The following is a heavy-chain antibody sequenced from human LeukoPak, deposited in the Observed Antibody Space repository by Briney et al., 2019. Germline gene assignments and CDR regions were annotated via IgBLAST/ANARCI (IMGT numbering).Heavy chain of an antibody. J-gene: IGHJ4*02. CDR1: GYSFTSYW. Sequence: PGESLKISCKGSGYSFTSYWICLVRQMPGKGLEWMGIIYPGDSDTRYSPSFQGQVTISADKSISTAYLQWSSLKASDNAMYYCARPRGGLMVTAIPYYFDYWGQGTLVTVSS. D-gene: IGHD2-21*02. V-gene: IGHV5-51*01. CDR3: ARPRGGLMVTAIPYYFDY. CDR2: IYPGDSDT.